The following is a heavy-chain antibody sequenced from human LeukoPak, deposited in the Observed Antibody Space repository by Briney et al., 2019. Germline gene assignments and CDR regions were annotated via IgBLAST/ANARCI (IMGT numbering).Heavy chain of an antibody. CDR2: INPSGGST. D-gene: IGHD2-2*02. Sequence: ASVKVSCKASGYTFTSYYMHWVRQAPGQGLEWMGIINPSGGSTSYAQKFQGRVTMTRDTSTSTVYMELSSLRSEDTAVYYCARDRNPTAAIGNAFDIWGQGTMVTVSS. CDR3: ARDRNPTAAIGNAFDI. V-gene: IGHV1-46*01. J-gene: IGHJ3*02. CDR1: GYTFTSYY.